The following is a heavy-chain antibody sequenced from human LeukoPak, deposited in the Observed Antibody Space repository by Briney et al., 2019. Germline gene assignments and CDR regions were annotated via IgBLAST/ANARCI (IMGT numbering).Heavy chain of an antibody. Sequence: GGSLRLSCAASGSTFDDYAMHWVRQAPGKGLEWVSGISWNSGSIGYADSVKGRFTISRDNAKNSLYLQMNSLRAEDTAVYYCARDRIVVVNDYWGQGTLVTVSS. J-gene: IGHJ4*02. CDR2: ISWNSGSI. V-gene: IGHV3-9*01. CDR1: GSTFDDYA. D-gene: IGHD3-22*01. CDR3: ARDRIVVVNDY.